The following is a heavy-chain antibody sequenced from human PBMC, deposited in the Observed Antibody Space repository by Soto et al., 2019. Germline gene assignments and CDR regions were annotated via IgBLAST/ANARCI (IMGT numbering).Heavy chain of an antibody. Sequence: PGGSLRLSCAASGFIFSSFSMNWVRQPPGKGLEWVSCISGRGTTTYYADSVKGRVTISKDNSKQPVYLQMNSMRADDTAVYYCARDRKDSNTWFYFDSWGQGTLVTVSS. D-gene: IGHD3-22*01. J-gene: IGHJ4*02. CDR3: ARDRKDSNTWFYFDS. V-gene: IGHV3-23*01. CDR2: ISGRGTTT. CDR1: GFIFSSFS.